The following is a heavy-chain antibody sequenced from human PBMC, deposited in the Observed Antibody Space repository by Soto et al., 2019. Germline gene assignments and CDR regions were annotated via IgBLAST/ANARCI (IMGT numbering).Heavy chain of an antibody. CDR3: ARERSRYDRRCYYRPDD. Sequence: QVQLVQSGAEVKQPGSSVQVSCRVSGGSFNMYSVSWVRQAPGQGREWLGGIIPMLGRPSYAQGFKDRVIITADKSATTAYMELSSLRSDDTAVYYCARERSRYDRRCYYRPDDWGQGTLVTVSS. V-gene: IGHV1-69*06. CDR2: IIPMLGRP. CDR1: GGSFNMYS. J-gene: IGHJ4*02. D-gene: IGHD3-22*01.